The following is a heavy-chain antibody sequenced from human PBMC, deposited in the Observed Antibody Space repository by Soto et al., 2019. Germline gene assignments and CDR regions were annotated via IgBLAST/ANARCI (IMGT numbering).Heavy chain of an antibody. CDR3: AKTLYYDFWSGYYDY. Sequence: GSLRLSCAASGFTFSSYAMSWVRQAPGKGLEWVSAISGSGGSTYYADSVKGRFTISRDNSKNTLYLQMNSLRAEDTAVYYCAKTLYYDFWSGYYDYWGQGTLVTVSS. CDR1: GFTFSSYA. D-gene: IGHD3-3*01. V-gene: IGHV3-23*01. CDR2: ISGSGGST. J-gene: IGHJ4*02.